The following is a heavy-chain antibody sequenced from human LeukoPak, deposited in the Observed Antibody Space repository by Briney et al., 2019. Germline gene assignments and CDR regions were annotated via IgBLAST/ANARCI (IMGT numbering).Heavy chain of an antibody. CDR1: GGSISSGGYS. CDR2: IYHSGST. CDR3: ARVQYYYDSSGYYEIVGWFDP. J-gene: IGHJ5*02. D-gene: IGHD3-22*01. Sequence: SETLSLTCAVSGGSISSGGYSWSWIRQPPGKGLEWIGYIYHSGSTYYNPSLKSRVTISVDRSKNQFSLKLSSVTAADTAVYYCARVQYYYDSSGYYEIVGWFDPWGQGTLVTVSP. V-gene: IGHV4-30-2*01.